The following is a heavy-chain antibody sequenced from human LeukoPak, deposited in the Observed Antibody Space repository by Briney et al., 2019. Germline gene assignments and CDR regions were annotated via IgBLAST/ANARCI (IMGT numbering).Heavy chain of an antibody. CDR3: ARERGSYYYFDY. CDR1: GDSISSVDYY. J-gene: IGHJ4*02. CDR2: VYYTGST. V-gene: IGHV4-30-4*08. Sequence: SQTLSLTCTVFGDSISSVDYYWGWIRQSPGKGLEWIGYVYYTGSTYYNPSLNSRLTISVDTSKNQFSLRLHSVTAADTAVYYCARERGSYYYFDYWGQETLVTVSS. D-gene: IGHD1-26*01.